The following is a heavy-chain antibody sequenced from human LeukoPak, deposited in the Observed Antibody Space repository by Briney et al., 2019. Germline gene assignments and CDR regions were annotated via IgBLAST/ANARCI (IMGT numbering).Heavy chain of an antibody. CDR2: INPNCGGT. D-gene: IGHD6-13*01. CDR3: AKGIAAANDAFDI. J-gene: IGHJ3*02. V-gene: IGHV1-2*04. CDR1: GYTFTGYY. Sequence: ASVKVSCKASGYTFTGYYMHWVRQAPGQGLEWMGWINPNCGGTNYAQKFQGWVTMTRNTSISTAYMELSRLRSDDTAVYYCAKGIAAANDAFDIWGQGTMVTVSS.